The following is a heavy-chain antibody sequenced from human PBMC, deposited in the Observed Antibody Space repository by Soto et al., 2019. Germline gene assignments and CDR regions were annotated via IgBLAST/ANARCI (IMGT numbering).Heavy chain of an antibody. J-gene: IGHJ4*02. CDR1: LCTFVYYA. CDR3: ARDHRYCSSTSCRLGHFDY. Sequence: RVGSHRLSPTASLCTFVYYAVHWVRPATGKGLMWVSSISSSSSYIYYADSVKGRFTISRYNAKNSLYQQMNSLRAEDTAVYYCARDHRYCSSTSCRLGHFDYWGQGTMVNLSS. D-gene: IGHD2-2*01. CDR2: ISSSSSYI. V-gene: IGHV3-21*01.